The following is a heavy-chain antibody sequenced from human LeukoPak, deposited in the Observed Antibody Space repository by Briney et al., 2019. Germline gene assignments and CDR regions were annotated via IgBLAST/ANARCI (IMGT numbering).Heavy chain of an antibody. V-gene: IGHV3-7*01. D-gene: IGHD6-13*01. CDR3: ARTPSIVGYTSRELGHWYFDL. CDR1: GFTLSNYW. J-gene: IGHJ2*01. Sequence: QPGGSLRLSCAASGFTLSNYWMSWVRRAPGKGLEWVANINQDGSEKYYVDSVKGRFTISRDNAKNSLYLQMKSLRAEDTAVYYCARTPSIVGYTSRELGHWYFDLWGRGTPVTVSS. CDR2: INQDGSEK.